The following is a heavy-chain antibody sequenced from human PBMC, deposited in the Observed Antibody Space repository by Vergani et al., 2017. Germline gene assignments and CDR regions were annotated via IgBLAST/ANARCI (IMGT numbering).Heavy chain of an antibody. V-gene: IGHV1-69*01. CDR2: IIPIFGTA. CDR1: GCTFSSYA. J-gene: IGHJ5*02. CDR3: ASRYSNYDYWFER. Sequence: QVQLVQSGADVKKPGSSVKVSCKASGCTFSSYAISWVRQAPGRGLEWMVVIIPIFGTATYAPKFQGSVTITSNESTSTAYMELSSLRSEDTAVYYCASRYSNYDYWFERGGQGTLVTVSS. D-gene: IGHD4-11*01.